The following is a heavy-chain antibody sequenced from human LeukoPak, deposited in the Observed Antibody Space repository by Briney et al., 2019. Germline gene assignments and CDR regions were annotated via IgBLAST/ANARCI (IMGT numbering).Heavy chain of an antibody. CDR3: ARGRRVNYGSGSYHY. CDR2: INHSGST. D-gene: IGHD3-10*01. V-gene: IGHV4-34*01. Sequence: KPSETLSLTCAVYGGSFSGYYWSWIRQPPGKGLEWIGEINHSGSTNYNPSLKSRVTISVDTSKNQFSLKLSSVTAADTAVYYCARGRRVNYGSGSYHYWGQGTLVTVSS. J-gene: IGHJ4*02. CDR1: GGSFSGYY.